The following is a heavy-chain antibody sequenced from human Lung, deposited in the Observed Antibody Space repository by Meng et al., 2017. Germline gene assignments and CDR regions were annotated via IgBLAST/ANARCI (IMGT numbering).Heavy chain of an antibody. V-gene: IGHV3-30*01. J-gene: IGHJ4*01. CDR3: ARNVYATLTYDFDY. Sequence: GESLKISCAASGFTFRSYAMNWVRQAPGKGLEWVAVISFDGSDKYYADSVKGRFTISRDNSENTLSLQMNSLRGEDTAVYYCARNVYATLTYDFDYWGQGTQVT. CDR2: ISFDGSDK. CDR1: GFTFRSYA. D-gene: IGHD4-17*01.